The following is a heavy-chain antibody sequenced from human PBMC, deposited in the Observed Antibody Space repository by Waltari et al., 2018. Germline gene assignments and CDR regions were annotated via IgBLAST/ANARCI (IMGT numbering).Heavy chain of an antibody. Sequence: EVQLVESGGGLVQPGGSLRVSCAVSGFSFSDRYIQWVRQAPGKGPEWVGFIRNKANGGTTEYAASVRGRFTISRDDSKSIASLQMNSLKTEDTAVYYCTSPFGDSSGWSTDYWGQGVLVTVSS. D-gene: IGHD6-13*01. V-gene: IGHV3-49*04. CDR1: GFSFSDRY. CDR2: IRNKANGGTT. CDR3: TSPFGDSSGWSTDY. J-gene: IGHJ4*02.